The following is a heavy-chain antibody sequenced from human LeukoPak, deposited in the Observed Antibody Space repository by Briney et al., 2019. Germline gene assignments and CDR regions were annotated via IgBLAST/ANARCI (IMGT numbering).Heavy chain of an antibody. Sequence: GESLKISCKGSGYSFTSYWIGWVRQMPGKGLEWMGIIYPGDSGTRYSPSFQGQVTISADKSISTAYLQWSSLKASDTAMYYCARLPLDTAVVTPRYYYYMDVWGKGTTVTVSS. CDR2: IYPGDSGT. V-gene: IGHV5-51*01. J-gene: IGHJ6*03. CDR1: GYSFTSYW. CDR3: ARLPLDTAVVTPRYYYYMDV. D-gene: IGHD5-18*01.